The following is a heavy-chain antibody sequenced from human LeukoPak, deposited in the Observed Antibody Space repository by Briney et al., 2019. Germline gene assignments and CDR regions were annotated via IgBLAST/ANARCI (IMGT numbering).Heavy chain of an antibody. D-gene: IGHD3-22*01. Sequence: GSLRLSCAASGFTFSSNGMHWVRQAPGKGLEWVAVIWYDGSNKYYADSVKGRFTISRDNSKNTLYLQMNSLRAEDTAVYYCARDLYYFDSSGKYWGQGTLVTVSS. J-gene: IGHJ4*02. V-gene: IGHV3-33*01. CDR3: ARDLYYFDSSGKY. CDR2: IWYDGSNK. CDR1: GFTFSSNG.